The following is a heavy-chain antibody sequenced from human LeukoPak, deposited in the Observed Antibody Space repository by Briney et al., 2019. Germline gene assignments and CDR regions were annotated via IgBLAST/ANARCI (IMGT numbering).Heavy chain of an antibody. CDR1: GFTFSTYP. CDR3: ASRYCTGVNCFAASYMCMDV. Sequence: GGSLRLSCAASGFTFSTYPMNWVRQAPGKGLEWVSYISSRSSTIYYADSVKGRFTISRDNAKNSLYLQMNSLRVEDTAVYFCASRYCTGVNCFAASYMCMDVWGKGTTVTVSS. D-gene: IGHD2-8*02. V-gene: IGHV3-48*01. J-gene: IGHJ6*03. CDR2: ISSRSSTI.